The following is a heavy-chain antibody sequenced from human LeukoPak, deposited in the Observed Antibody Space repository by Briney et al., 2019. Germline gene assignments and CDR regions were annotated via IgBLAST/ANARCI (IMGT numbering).Heavy chain of an antibody. J-gene: IGHJ5*02. CDR2: INHSGST. D-gene: IGHD2-21*02. V-gene: IGHV4-34*01. CDR3: ARGRQHIVVATADRGWFDP. CDR1: GGAFSGYY. Sequence: SETLALTCAVDGGAFSGYYWSWIRQPPGKGLQCIGEINHSGSTNYNPSLKSRVTISVDTSKNQFSLKLSSVTAEDTAVYYCARGRQHIVVATADRGWFDPWGQGTLVTVSS.